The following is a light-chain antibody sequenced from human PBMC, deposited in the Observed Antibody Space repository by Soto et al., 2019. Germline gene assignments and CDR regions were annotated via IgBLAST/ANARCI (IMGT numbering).Light chain of an antibody. CDR2: RAS. CDR1: QSVGSL. Sequence: EVVLTQSPATLSVSPGERAILSCWASQSVGSLLAWYQQKPGQAPRLLIYRASTRATDTPARFGGSGSGTEFSLTISSLQSEDLAVYYCQQYNNGPITFGQGTRLEIQ. CDR3: QQYNNGPIT. V-gene: IGKV3-15*01. J-gene: IGKJ5*01.